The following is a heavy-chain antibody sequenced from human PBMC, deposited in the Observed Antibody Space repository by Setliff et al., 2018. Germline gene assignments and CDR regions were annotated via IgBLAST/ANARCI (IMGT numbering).Heavy chain of an antibody. Sequence: GGSLRLSCAASGFTVSSYAMHWVRQAPGKGLEWVAVISYDGSKKYYADSVKGRFTISRDNSKNTLYLQMNSLRAEDTAVYYCCSGSYLFVYWGQGSLVTVSS. D-gene: IGHD1-26*01. CDR1: GFTVSSYA. CDR2: ISYDGSKK. V-gene: IGHV3-30-3*01. CDR3: CSGSYLFVY. J-gene: IGHJ4*02.